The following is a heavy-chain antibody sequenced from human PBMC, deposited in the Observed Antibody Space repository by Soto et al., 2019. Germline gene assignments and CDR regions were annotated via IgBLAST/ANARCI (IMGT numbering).Heavy chain of an antibody. Sequence: EVQLVESGGGLVQPGGSLRLSCAASGFSFSDYWMHWVRQAPGKGLVWVSCIDTDGSTTTYADSVKGRFTISRDNVKNTLYLQMDSLRAEVTALFYCSRGGGFSGNYLGGQGTLVTVSS. V-gene: IGHV3-74*01. CDR3: SRGGGFSGNYL. D-gene: IGHD1-26*01. CDR2: IDTDGSTT. CDR1: GFSFSDYW. J-gene: IGHJ4*02.